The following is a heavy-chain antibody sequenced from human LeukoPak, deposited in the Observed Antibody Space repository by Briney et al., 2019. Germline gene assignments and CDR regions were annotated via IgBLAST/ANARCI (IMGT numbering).Heavy chain of an antibody. J-gene: IGHJ4*02. CDR3: ARHQDGYADYFDF. V-gene: IGHV4-59*08. CDR2: IHYSGRT. D-gene: IGHD5-24*01. CDR1: GGSISNYY. Sequence: SETLSLTCTVSGGSISNYYWSWIRQPPGKGLEWIGYIHYSGRTKYDPSLESRVTISVDTSKNQFSLKVSSVTAPDTAIYYCARHQDGYADYFDFWGQGILVTVSS.